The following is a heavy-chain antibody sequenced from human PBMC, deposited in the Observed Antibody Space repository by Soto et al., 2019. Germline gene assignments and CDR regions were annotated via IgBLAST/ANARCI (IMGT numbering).Heavy chain of an antibody. CDR3: PRTFAGSDYSSPDFDY. J-gene: IGHJ4*02. CDR2: IRRRAKNYAT. V-gene: IGHV3-73*02. CDR1: GFTFSGSA. D-gene: IGHD3-22*01. Sequence: EVQLVESGGDLVQPGGSLKLSCAASGFTFSGSAMHWVRQASGKGLEWVGHIRRRAKNYATVYAASVKGRFIISRDDSKNTAYLPMNRLNTDNTAVYYCPRTFAGSDYSSPDFDYWGQGTLVTVSS.